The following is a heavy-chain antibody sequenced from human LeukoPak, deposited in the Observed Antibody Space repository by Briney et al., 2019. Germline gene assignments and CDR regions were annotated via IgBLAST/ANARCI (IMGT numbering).Heavy chain of an antibody. CDR3: AKDMRLGYSSSWPFDY. CDR2: ISWNSGSI. V-gene: IGHV3-9*01. J-gene: IGHJ4*02. D-gene: IGHD6-13*01. CDR1: GFTFDDYA. Sequence: PGRSLRLSCAASGFTFDDYAMHWVRQAPGKGLEWVSGISWNSGSIGYADSVKGRFTISRDNAKNSLYLQMNSLRAEDTALYYCAKDMRLGYSSSWPFDYWGQGTLVTVSS.